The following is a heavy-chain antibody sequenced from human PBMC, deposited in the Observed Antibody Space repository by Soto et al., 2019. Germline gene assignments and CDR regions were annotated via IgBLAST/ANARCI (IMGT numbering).Heavy chain of an antibody. V-gene: IGHV3-74*01. CDR1: GFTFSNYR. Sequence: EVQLVESGGGLVQPGGSLTLSCAASGFTFSNYRMHWVRQGPGKGLVWVSSIHTDGTTNYVDSVKGRFTISRDNAKNTQYLQINSLRAEDTAVSYCTRDFEGLGYWGRGTLVTVSS. CDR2: IHTDGTT. CDR3: TRDFEGLGY. J-gene: IGHJ4*02. D-gene: IGHD3-16*01.